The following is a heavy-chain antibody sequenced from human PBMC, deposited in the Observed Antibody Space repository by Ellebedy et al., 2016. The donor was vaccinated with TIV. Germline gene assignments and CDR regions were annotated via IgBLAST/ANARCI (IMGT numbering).Heavy chain of an antibody. J-gene: IGHJ4*02. CDR1: GGTFSSYA. D-gene: IGHD3-10*01. CDR2: IIPIFGTA. Sequence: SVKVSXKASGGTFSSYAISWVRQAPGQGLEWMGGIIPIFGTANYAQKFQGRVTITADESTSTAYMELSSLRSEDTAVYYCARGEGSGSYSAFWYWGQGTLVTVSS. CDR3: ARGEGSGSYSAFWY. V-gene: IGHV1-69*13.